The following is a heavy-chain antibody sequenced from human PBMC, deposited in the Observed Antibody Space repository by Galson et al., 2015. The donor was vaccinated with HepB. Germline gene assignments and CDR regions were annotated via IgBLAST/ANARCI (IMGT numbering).Heavy chain of an antibody. CDR3: ASPREVGIAAAGNFDY. Sequence: ETLSLTCAVYGGSFSGYYWSWIRQPPGKGLEWIGEINHSGSTNYNPSLKSRVTISVDTSKNQFSLKLSSVTAADTAVYYCASPREVGIAAAGNFDYWGQGTLVTVSS. D-gene: IGHD6-13*01. J-gene: IGHJ4*02. CDR1: GGSFSGYY. CDR2: INHSGST. V-gene: IGHV4-34*01.